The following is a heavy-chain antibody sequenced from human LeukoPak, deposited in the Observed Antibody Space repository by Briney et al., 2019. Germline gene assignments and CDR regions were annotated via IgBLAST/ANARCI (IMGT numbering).Heavy chain of an antibody. D-gene: IGHD4-17*01. V-gene: IGHV3-7*01. Sequence: GGSLRLSCAASGFAFSSYDMSWVRQAPGKGLEWVANIKQDGSEKCYVDSVKGRFTISRDNAKNSLYLQMNSLRAEDTAVYYCAGVSPNTVTTLQYFDYWGQGTLVTVSS. J-gene: IGHJ4*02. CDR3: AGVSPNTVTTLQYFDY. CDR1: GFAFSSYD. CDR2: IKQDGSEK.